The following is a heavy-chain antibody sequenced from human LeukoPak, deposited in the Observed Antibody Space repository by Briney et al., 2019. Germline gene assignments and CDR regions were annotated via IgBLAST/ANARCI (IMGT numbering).Heavy chain of an antibody. D-gene: IGHD2-21*01. CDR3: AGHFPYSGGDYPYYYMDV. V-gene: IGHV4-4*09. CDR2: IYSSESA. CDR1: GASISSDY. J-gene: IGHJ6*03. Sequence: SETLSLTCSVSGASISSDYWSWIRQPPGKGLEWIGNIYSSESAKYNPALGNGATISGSTSKNQSFLKLSSVLAADTAVDFCAGHFPYSGGDYPYYYMDVWRKGTTVTVSS.